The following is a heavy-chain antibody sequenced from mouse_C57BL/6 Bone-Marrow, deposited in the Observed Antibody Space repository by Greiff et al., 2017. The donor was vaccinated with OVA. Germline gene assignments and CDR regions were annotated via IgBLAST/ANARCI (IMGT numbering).Heavy chain of an antibody. Sequence: QVQLQQPGAELVRPGTSVKLSCKASGYTFTSYWMHWVKQRPGQGLEWIGEIDPSDSYTNYNQKFKGKATLTVDTSSSTAYMPLSSLTSEDSAVYYCARLGYYGSSPWFAYWGQGTLVTVSA. CDR3: ARLGYYGSSPWFAY. CDR1: GYTFTSYW. J-gene: IGHJ3*01. D-gene: IGHD1-1*01. V-gene: IGHV1-59*01. CDR2: IDPSDSYT.